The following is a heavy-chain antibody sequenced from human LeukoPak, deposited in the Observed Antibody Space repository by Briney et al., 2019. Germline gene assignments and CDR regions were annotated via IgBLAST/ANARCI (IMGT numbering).Heavy chain of an antibody. CDR1: GGTFSSDA. D-gene: IGHD3-3*01. V-gene: IGHV1-69*04. Sequence: SVKVSCKASGGTFSSDAISCVREAPGQGLEGMGRIIPILGIANYAQKFQGRVTITADKSTSTAYMELSSLRSEDTAVYYCARTPPVLRFLEWFPRDHYSYGMDVWGQGTTVTVSS. CDR2: IIPILGIA. CDR3: ARTPPVLRFLEWFPRDHYSYGMDV. J-gene: IGHJ6*02.